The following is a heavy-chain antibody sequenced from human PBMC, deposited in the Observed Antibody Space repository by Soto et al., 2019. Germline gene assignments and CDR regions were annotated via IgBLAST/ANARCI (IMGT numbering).Heavy chain of an antibody. D-gene: IGHD5-12*01. Sequence: GGSLRLSCAASGFTFSSYAMHWVRQAPGKGLEYVSAISSNGGSTYYANSVKGRFTISRDNSKNTLYLQMGSLRAEDMAVYYCVRSLGIYGRGAFDIWGQGTMVTVSS. CDR3: VRSLGIYGRGAFDI. CDR1: GFTFSSYA. CDR2: ISSNGGST. J-gene: IGHJ3*02. V-gene: IGHV3-64*01.